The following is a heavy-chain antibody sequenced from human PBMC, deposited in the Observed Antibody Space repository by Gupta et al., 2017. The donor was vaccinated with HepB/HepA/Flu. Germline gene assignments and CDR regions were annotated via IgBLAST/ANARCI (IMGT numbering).Heavy chain of an antibody. CDR3: AIGVSTGVYRGYFDL. J-gene: IGHJ2*01. D-gene: IGHD4-17*01. V-gene: IGHV3-30*02. Sequence: QVQLVESGGGVVQPGGSLRLSCAASGFTFSTSVMHWVRRTPGKGLEWVAVIGDDGSNIYYAESARGRFTISRDNAKNTLDLQMNRLREEETAVFYCAIGVSTGVYRGYFDLGCRGTMVTVSS. CDR1: GFTFSTSV. CDR2: IGDDGSNI.